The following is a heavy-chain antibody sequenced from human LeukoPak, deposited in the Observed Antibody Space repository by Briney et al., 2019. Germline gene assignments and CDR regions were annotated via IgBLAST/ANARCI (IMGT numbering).Heavy chain of an antibody. J-gene: IGHJ3*02. V-gene: IGHV3-7*01. CDR2: IKQDGSEK. Sequence: GGSLRLSCAASGFTLSSYWMTWVRQAPGKGLERVANIKQDGSEKNYVDSVKGRFTISRDNAKNSLYLQMNSLRAEDTAVYYCARDDGGFSSIWYDALDIWGQGTMVTVSS. D-gene: IGHD6-13*01. CDR3: ARDDGGFSSIWYDALDI. CDR1: GFTLSSYW.